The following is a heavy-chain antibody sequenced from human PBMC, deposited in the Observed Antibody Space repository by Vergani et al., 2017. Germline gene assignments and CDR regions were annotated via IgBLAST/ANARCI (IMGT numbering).Heavy chain of an antibody. Sequence: QVQLVESGGGVVQPGRSLRLSCAASGFTFSSYAMHWVRQAPGKGLEWVAVISYDGSNKYYADSVKGRFTISRDNSKNTLYLQMNSLRAEDTAVYYCASASGVDAFDIWGQGTMVTVSS. D-gene: IGHD2-8*01. CDR2: ISYDGSNK. CDR3: ASASGVDAFDI. J-gene: IGHJ3*02. CDR1: GFTFSSYA. V-gene: IGHV3-30-3*01.